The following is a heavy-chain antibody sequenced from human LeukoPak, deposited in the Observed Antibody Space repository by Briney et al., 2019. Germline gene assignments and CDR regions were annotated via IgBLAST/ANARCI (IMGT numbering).Heavy chain of an antibody. CDR1: GFTFDDYA. CDR3: AKDMGYSYGYSGAFDY. D-gene: IGHD5-18*01. J-gene: IGHJ4*02. Sequence: GRSLRLSCAASGFTFDDYAMHWVGQAPGKGLEWVSGISWNSGSIGYADSVKGRFTISRDNAKNSLYLQMNSLRAEDMALYYCAKDMGYSYGYSGAFDYWGQGTLVTVSS. V-gene: IGHV3-9*03. CDR2: ISWNSGSI.